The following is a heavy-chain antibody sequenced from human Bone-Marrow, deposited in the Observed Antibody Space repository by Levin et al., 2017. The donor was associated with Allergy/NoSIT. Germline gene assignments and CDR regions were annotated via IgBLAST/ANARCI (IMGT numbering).Heavy chain of an antibody. CDR2: IYSGGST. Sequence: GGSLRLSCVVSGFTVSNNYMSWVRQAPGKGLEWVSVIYSGGSTYYADSVKGRFTISRDNSQKTVYLQMNSLRAGATAVYYCARLDVHRGSYSWGQGALVTVSS. J-gene: IGHJ4*02. CDR1: GFTVSNNY. V-gene: IGHV3-66*04. D-gene: IGHD3-10*01. CDR3: ARLDVHRGSYS.